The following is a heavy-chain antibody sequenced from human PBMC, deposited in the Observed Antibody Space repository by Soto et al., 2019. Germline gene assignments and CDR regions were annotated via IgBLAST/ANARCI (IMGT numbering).Heavy chain of an antibody. CDR3: ARLYGSGSYHFDY. D-gene: IGHD3-10*01. Sequence: QVQLQQWGAGLLKPSETLSLTCAVYGGSFSGYYWSWIRQPPGKGLEWIGEINHSGSPNYNPSLKGRVTISGDTSKNQFSLKGSSVPGADAAVYYCARLYGSGSYHFDYWGQGTLVTVSS. CDR1: GGSFSGYY. V-gene: IGHV4-34*01. CDR2: INHSGSP. J-gene: IGHJ4*02.